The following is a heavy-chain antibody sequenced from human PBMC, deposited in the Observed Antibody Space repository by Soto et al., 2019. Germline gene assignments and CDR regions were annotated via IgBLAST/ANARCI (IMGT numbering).Heavy chain of an antibody. V-gene: IGHV3-23*01. J-gene: IGHJ6*02. CDR1: GSNFDSYA. CDR3: AKGGFWVHYGMDV. Sequence: EVQLLESGGGLVQPGGALRLSCAASGSNFDSYAMNWVRQAPGKGLEWVSAISRDGGTTFYEDSVKVRFTISRDNSENTLYMEXNSLIVEDTAVYYCAKGGFWVHYGMDVWGQGTTVTVSS. CDR2: ISRDGGTT. D-gene: IGHD3-16*01.